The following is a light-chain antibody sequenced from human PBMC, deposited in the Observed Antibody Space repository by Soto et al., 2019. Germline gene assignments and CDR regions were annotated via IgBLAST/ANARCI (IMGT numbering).Light chain of an antibody. J-gene: IGLJ7*01. CDR3: CSYAGSPWV. Sequence: QSVLTQPRSVSGSPGQSVTISCTGTSSDVGGYNYVSWYQQHPGKAPKLMIYDVSQRPSGVPDRFSGSKSGNTASLTISGLQAEDEADYYCCSYAGSPWVFGGGTQLTVL. V-gene: IGLV2-11*01. CDR2: DVS. CDR1: SSDVGGYNY.